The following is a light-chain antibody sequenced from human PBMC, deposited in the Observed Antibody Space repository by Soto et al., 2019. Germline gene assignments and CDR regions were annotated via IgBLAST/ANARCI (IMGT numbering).Light chain of an antibody. CDR3: AAWDDSLNGPV. Sequence: QSVLTQPPSVSGTPGQRVTVSCSGSSSNFGPNTVSWYQHLPGTAPKLLISRNTQRPSGVPGRFSGSRSGTSASLAISGLQSEDEAVYYGAAWDDSLNGPVFGGGTKLTVL. V-gene: IGLV1-44*01. CDR2: RNT. J-gene: IGLJ2*01. CDR1: SSNFGPNT.